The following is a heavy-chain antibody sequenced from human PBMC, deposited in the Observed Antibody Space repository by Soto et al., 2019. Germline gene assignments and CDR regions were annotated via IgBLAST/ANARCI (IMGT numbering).Heavy chain of an antibody. CDR3: AREGVPAANQYYYYYGMDV. CDR2: ISYDGSNK. D-gene: IGHD2-2*01. CDR1: GFTFSSYA. V-gene: IGHV3-30-3*01. Sequence: GGSLRLSCAASGFTFSSYAMHWVRQAPGKGLEWVAVISYDGSNKYYADSVKGRFTISRDNSKNTLYLQMNSLRAEDTAVYYCAREGVPAANQYYYYYGMDVWGQGTTVTVSS. J-gene: IGHJ6*02.